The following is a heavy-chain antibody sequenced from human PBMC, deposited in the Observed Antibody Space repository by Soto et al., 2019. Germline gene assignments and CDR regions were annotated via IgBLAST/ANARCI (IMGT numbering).Heavy chain of an antibody. CDR3: AADLGDGVPKLYYGMDV. Sequence: GASVKVSCKASGFTFTSSAVQWVRQARGQRLEWIGWIVVGSGSTNYAQKFQERVTITRDMSTSTAYMELSSLRSEDTAVYYCAADLGDGVPKLYYGMDVWGQGTTVTVSS. D-gene: IGHD3-3*01. CDR1: GFTFTSSA. V-gene: IGHV1-58*01. J-gene: IGHJ6*02. CDR2: IVVGSGST.